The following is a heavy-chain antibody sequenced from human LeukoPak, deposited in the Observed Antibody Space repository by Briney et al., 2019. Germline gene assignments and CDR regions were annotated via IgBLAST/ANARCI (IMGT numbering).Heavy chain of an antibody. J-gene: IGHJ6*04. CDR2: FDPEDGET. CDR1: GYTLSELS. CDR3: ATDSIAAAGTWGYYYYGMDV. D-gene: IGHD6-13*01. Sequence: ASVRVSCKVSGYTLSELSMHWVRQAPGQAPEWMGGFDPEDGETIYAQKIQCSVTMTEDTSTDTAYMELSSLRSEDTSVYYCATDSIAAAGTWGYYYYGMDVWGKGTTVTVSS. V-gene: IGHV1-24*01.